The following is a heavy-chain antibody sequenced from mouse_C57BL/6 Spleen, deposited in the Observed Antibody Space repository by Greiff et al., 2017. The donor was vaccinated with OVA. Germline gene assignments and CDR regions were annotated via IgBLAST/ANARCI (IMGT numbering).Heavy chain of an antibody. V-gene: IGHV1-64*01. D-gene: IGHD1-1*01. Sequence: VQLQQPGAELVKPGASVKLSCKASGYTFTSYWMHWVKQIPGQGLEWIGMIHPNSGSTNYNEKFKSKATLTVDKSSSTAYMQLSSLTSEDSAVYYCAREDYYGSSEWYFDVWGTGTTVTVSS. CDR2: IHPNSGST. J-gene: IGHJ1*03. CDR3: AREDYYGSSEWYFDV. CDR1: GYTFTSYW.